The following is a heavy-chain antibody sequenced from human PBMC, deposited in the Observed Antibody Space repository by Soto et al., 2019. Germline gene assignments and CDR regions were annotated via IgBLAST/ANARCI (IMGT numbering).Heavy chain of an antibody. Sequence: SETLSLTCTVSGGSISSYYWSWIRQPPGKGLEWIGYIYYSGSTNYNPSLKSRVTISVDTSKNQFSLKLSSVTAADTAVYYCARESDYYDSSGYYYFDYWGQGTLVTVSS. CDR3: ARESDYYDSSGYYYFDY. V-gene: IGHV4-59*01. D-gene: IGHD3-22*01. J-gene: IGHJ4*02. CDR1: GGSISSYY. CDR2: IYYSGST.